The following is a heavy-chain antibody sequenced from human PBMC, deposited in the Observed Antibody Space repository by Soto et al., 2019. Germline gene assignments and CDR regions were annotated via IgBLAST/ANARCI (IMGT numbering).Heavy chain of an antibody. CDR2: IIPIFGTA. Sequence: SVKVSCKASGGTFSSYAISWVRQAPGQGLEWMGGIIPIFGTANYAQKFQGRVTITADESTSTAYMELSSLRSEDTAVYYCARVSNIVATTHALTLDYWGQGTLVTVSS. V-gene: IGHV1-69*13. CDR1: GGTFSSYA. CDR3: ARVSNIVATTHALTLDY. D-gene: IGHD5-12*01. J-gene: IGHJ4*02.